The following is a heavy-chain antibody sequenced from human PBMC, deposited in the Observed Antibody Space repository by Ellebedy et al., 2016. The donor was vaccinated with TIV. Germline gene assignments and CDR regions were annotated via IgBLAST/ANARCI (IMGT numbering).Heavy chain of an antibody. J-gene: IGHJ4*02. Sequence: GESLKISCAASGFSFNAYGMNWVRQAPGRGLEYVSSISDNSNYIYYADSMKGRFTISRDNSKNSLYLQLSSLRADDSAQYYCARGGGSSSWYWRFWGQGAPVTV. V-gene: IGHV3-21*04. CDR3: ARGGGSSSWYWRF. CDR2: ISDNSNYI. D-gene: IGHD6-13*01. CDR1: GFSFNAYG.